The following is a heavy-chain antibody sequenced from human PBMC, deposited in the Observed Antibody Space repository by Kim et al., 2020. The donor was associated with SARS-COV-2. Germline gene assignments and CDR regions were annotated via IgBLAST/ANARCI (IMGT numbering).Heavy chain of an antibody. D-gene: IGHD6-19*01. V-gene: IGHV3-33*01. CDR3: ARDTYSSGWYGGGYYYYGMDV. CDR1: GFTFSSYG. J-gene: IGHJ6*02. Sequence: GGSLGLSCAASGFTFSSYGMHWVRQAPGKGLEWVAVIWYDGSNKYYADSVKGRFTISRDNSKNTLYLQMNSLRAEDTAVYYCARDTYSSGWYGGGYYYYGMDVWGQGTTVTVSS. CDR2: IWYDGSNK.